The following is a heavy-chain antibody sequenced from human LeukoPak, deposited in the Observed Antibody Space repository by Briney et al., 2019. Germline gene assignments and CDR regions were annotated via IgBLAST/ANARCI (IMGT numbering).Heavy chain of an antibody. D-gene: IGHD2-15*01. V-gene: IGHV1-69*04. CDR2: IIPILGIA. CDR3: ARGPCSGGSCYYDP. CDR1: GGTFSSYA. Sequence: SVKVSCKASGGTFSSYAISWVRQAPGQGLEWMGRIIPILGIANYAQKFQGRVTITADKSTSTAYMELSSLRSENTAVYYCARGPCSGGSCYYDPWGQGTLVTVSS. J-gene: IGHJ5*02.